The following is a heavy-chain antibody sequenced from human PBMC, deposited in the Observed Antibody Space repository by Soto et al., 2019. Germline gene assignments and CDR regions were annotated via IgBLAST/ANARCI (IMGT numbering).Heavy chain of an antibody. D-gene: IGHD5-18*01. CDR1: GFTFSSYA. CDR2: ISGSGGST. J-gene: IGHJ6*02. Sequence: VQLLESGGGLVQPGGSLRLSCAASGFTFSSYAMSWVRQAPGKGLEWVSAISGSGGSTYYADSVKGRFTISRDNSKNTLYLQMNSLRAEDTAVYYCAKADSYGPYYYYGMDVWGQGTTVTVSS. V-gene: IGHV3-23*01. CDR3: AKADSYGPYYYYGMDV.